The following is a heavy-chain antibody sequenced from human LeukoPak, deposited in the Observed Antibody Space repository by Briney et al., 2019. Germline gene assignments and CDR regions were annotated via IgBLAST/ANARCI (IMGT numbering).Heavy chain of an antibody. CDR2: ISSSSSYI. V-gene: IGHV3-21*01. Sequence: GGSLRLSCAASGFTFSSYSMNWVRQAPGKGLEWVSSISSSSSYIYYADSGKGRFTISRDNAKNSLYLQMNSLRAEDTAVYYCARDQGGYDDGMFDYWGQGTLVTVSS. D-gene: IGHD5-12*01. CDR1: GFTFSSYS. J-gene: IGHJ4*02. CDR3: ARDQGGYDDGMFDY.